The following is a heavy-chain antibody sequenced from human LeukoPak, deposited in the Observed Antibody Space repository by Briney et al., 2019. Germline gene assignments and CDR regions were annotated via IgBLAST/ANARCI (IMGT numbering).Heavy chain of an antibody. J-gene: IGHJ4*02. V-gene: IGHV4-59*01. CDR1: GGSIISYY. D-gene: IGHD3-22*01. CDR3: ARASRGYYYDSSGFPTFDY. CDR2: IYYSGST. Sequence: RLEPPSLTCPVSGGSIISYYWSWIRQPPGKGLEWIGYIYYSGSTNYNPSLKSRVTISVDTSKNQFSLKLSSVTAADTAVYYCARASRGYYYDSSGFPTFDYWGQGTLVTVSS.